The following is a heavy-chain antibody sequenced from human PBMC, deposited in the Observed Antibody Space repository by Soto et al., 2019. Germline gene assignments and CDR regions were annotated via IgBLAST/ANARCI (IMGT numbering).Heavy chain of an antibody. CDR2: INPNTSGT. Sequence: ASVKVSCKTSGYSFSGYYMHWMRQAPGQGLEWMGWINPNTSGTIYAQKFQGRVAMTRDTSISTAYMELSGLRSDDTAVYYCARARTPYGDYDAFDIWGQGTMVTVSS. CDR3: ARARTPYGDYDAFDI. J-gene: IGHJ3*02. D-gene: IGHD4-17*01. CDR1: GYSFSGYY. V-gene: IGHV1-2*02.